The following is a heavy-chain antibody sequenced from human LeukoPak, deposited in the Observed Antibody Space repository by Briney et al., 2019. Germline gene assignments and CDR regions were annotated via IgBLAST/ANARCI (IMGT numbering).Heavy chain of an antibody. CDR2: IFSSGST. J-gene: IGHJ4*02. D-gene: IGHD4-23*01. V-gene: IGHV4-31*03. Sequence: SETLSLTCTVSGASISSGTYYWSWIRQLPGKGLEWIGCIFSSGSTYQNPSLKSRVTISVDTSENQFSLKLNSVTAADTAVYYCARDYYVRNPGYYFDYWGRGILLTVSS. CDR1: GASISSGTYY. CDR3: ARDYYVRNPGYYFDY.